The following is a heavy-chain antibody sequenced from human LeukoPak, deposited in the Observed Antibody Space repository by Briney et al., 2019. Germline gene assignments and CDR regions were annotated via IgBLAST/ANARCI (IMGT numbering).Heavy chain of an antibody. Sequence: SETLSLTCTVSGGSISSYYWSWIRQPPGKGLEWIGYIYYSGSTNYNPSLKSRVTISVDTSKNQFSLKLSSVTAEDTAVYYCARVFHSSSWYGYSSGWYEDYWGQGTLVTVSS. J-gene: IGHJ4*02. D-gene: IGHD6-19*01. CDR1: GGSISSYY. CDR2: IYYSGST. V-gene: IGHV4-59*01. CDR3: ARVFHSSSWYGYSSGWYEDY.